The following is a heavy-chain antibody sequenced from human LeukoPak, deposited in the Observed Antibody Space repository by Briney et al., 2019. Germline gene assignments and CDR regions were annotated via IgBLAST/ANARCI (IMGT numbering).Heavy chain of an antibody. CDR2: ISWNSGSI. V-gene: IGHV3-9*01. Sequence: PGRSLRLSCAASGFTFDDYAMHWVRQATGKGLEWVSGISWNSGSIGYADSVKGRFTISRDNAKNSLYLQMNSLRAEDTALYYCAKSTSSGYYRPYFDYWGQGTLVTVSS. D-gene: IGHD3-22*01. CDR3: AKSTSSGYYRPYFDY. J-gene: IGHJ4*02. CDR1: GFTFDDYA.